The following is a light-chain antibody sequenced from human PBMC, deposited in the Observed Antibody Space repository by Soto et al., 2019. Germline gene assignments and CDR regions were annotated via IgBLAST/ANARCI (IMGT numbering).Light chain of an antibody. CDR2: DVS. V-gene: IGLV2-8*01. J-gene: IGLJ3*02. CDR3: SSYAGSNNLV. Sequence: QYALTQPPSASGSPGQSVTISCTGTSSDVGGYNYVSWYQQHPGKAPKLMIYDVSKRPSGVPDRFSGSKSGNTASLTVSGLQAEDEADYYCSSYAGSNNLVFGGGTKLTVL. CDR1: SSDVGGYNY.